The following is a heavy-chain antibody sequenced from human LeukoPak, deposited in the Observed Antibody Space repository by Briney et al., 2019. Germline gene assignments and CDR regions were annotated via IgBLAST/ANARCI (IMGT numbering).Heavy chain of an antibody. Sequence: PGGSLRLSCAASGFTFSSYGMHWVRQAPGKGREWGAVIWYDGSNKYYADSVKGRFTISRDNSKNTLYLQMNSLRAEDTAVYYCARAVDTAMVDYWGQGTLVTVSS. J-gene: IGHJ4*02. CDR2: IWYDGSNK. D-gene: IGHD5-18*01. V-gene: IGHV3-33*01. CDR3: ARAVDTAMVDY. CDR1: GFTFSSYG.